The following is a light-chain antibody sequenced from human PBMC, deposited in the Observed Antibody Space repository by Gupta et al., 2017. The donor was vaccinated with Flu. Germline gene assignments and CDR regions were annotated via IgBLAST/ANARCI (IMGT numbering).Light chain of an antibody. V-gene: IGLV1-47*01. CDR1: SSNSGSNY. J-gene: IGLJ3*02. CDR3: AAWDDSRSGWV. Sequence: SVTISCYGSSSNSGSNYVYGYQQLPGTAPKLLIYRNNKRHAGVPDRFSGSKSGTSASMAISGLRSEDEADYYCAAWDDSRSGWVFGGGTKLTVL. CDR2: RNN.